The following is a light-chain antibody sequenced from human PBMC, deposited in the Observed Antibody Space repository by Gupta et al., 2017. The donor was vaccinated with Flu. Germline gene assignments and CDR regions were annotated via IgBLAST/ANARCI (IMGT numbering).Light chain of an antibody. J-gene: IGLJ1*01. CDR1: SSNIGAGYD. CDR3: QSYDSSLRGV. CDR2: GNS. V-gene: IGLV1-40*01. Sequence: QSVPTPPPSVSGAPGQRVPIPCTGSSSNIGAGYDVHWYQQLPGTAPKLLIYGNSNRPSGVPDRFSGSKSGTSASLAITGLQAEDEADYYCQSYDSSLRGVFGTGTKVTVL.